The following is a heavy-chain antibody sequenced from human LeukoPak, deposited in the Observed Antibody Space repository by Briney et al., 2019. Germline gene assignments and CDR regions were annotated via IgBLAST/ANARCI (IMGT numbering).Heavy chain of an antibody. V-gene: IGHV3-66*01. J-gene: IGHJ4*02. CDR1: GLTVSSNY. D-gene: IGHD3-22*01. Sequence: GGSLRLSCAASGLTVSSNYMSWVRQAPGKGLEWVSVIYSGGSTYYADSVKGRFTISRDNSKNTLYLQMNSLRAEDTAVYYCARDGTLNYYDSSGYFDYWGQGTLVTVSS. CDR3: ARDGTLNYYDSSGYFDY. CDR2: IYSGGST.